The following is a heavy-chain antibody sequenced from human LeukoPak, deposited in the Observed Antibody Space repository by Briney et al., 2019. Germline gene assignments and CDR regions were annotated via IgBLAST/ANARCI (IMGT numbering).Heavy chain of an antibody. CDR3: VYIAAAGLFYY. V-gene: IGHV3-23*01. D-gene: IGHD6-13*01. J-gene: IGHJ4*02. Sequence: GGSLRLSCAASGFTFSSYAMSWVRQAPGKGLEWVSAISGSGGSTYYADSVKGRFTISRDNSKNTLYLQMNSLRAEDTAAYYCVYIAAAGLFYYWGQGTLVTVSS. CDR1: GFTFSSYA. CDR2: ISGSGGST.